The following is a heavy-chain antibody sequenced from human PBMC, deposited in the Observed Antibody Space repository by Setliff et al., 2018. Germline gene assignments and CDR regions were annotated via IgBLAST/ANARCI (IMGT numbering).Heavy chain of an antibody. CDR3: AREQWLDPPGYYYMDV. D-gene: IGHD6-19*01. CDR2: IYSSGSA. CDR1: GGSISSGSYY. Sequence: SETLSLTCTVSGGSISSGSYYWTWVRQPAGKGLEWIGHIYSSGSAEYNPSLKSRVTMSIDTSKNQFSLKLNSVTAADMAVYYCAREQWLDPPGYYYMDVWAKGTTVTVSS. J-gene: IGHJ6*03. V-gene: IGHV4-61*09.